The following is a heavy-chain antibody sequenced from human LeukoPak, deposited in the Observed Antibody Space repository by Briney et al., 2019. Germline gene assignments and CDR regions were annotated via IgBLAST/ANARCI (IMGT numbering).Heavy chain of an antibody. CDR1: GFTFSSYG. V-gene: IGHV3-23*01. J-gene: IGHJ4*02. Sequence: GGSLRLSCAASGFTFSSYGMHWVRQAPGKGLEWVSAISGSGGSTYYADSVKGRFTISRDNSKNTLYLQMNSLRAEDTAVYYCAKGERNVLRYFDWLPLFDYWGQGTLVTVSS. D-gene: IGHD3-9*01. CDR3: AKGERNVLRYFDWLPLFDY. CDR2: ISGSGGST.